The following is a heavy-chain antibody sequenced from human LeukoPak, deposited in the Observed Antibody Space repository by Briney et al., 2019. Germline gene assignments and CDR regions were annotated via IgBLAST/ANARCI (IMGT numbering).Heavy chain of an antibody. V-gene: IGHV6-1*01. J-gene: IGHJ4*02. D-gene: IGHD3-3*01. CDR2: TYYRSKWYN. Sequence: SQTLSLTCAISGDSVSSNSAAWNWIRQSPSRGLEWLGRTYYRSKWYNDYAVSVKSRITINPDTSKNQFSLQLNSVTPEDTAVYYCARGPQYDFWSGYLHYFDYWGQGTLVTVSS. CDR1: GDSVSSNSAA. CDR3: ARGPQYDFWSGYLHYFDY.